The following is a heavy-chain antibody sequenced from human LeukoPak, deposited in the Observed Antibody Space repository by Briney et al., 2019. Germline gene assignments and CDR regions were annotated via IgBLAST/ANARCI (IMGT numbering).Heavy chain of an antibody. Sequence: QSGGSLRLSCAASGFTFSSSAMSWVRPAPGKGLEWVSAISGRGGSAHYADSVKGRFTISRDNSKNTLYLQMNSLRAEDTAVYYCAKDRDSSGWYYFDYWGQGTLVTVSS. V-gene: IGHV3-23*01. D-gene: IGHD6-19*01. CDR3: AKDRDSSGWYYFDY. J-gene: IGHJ4*02. CDR2: ISGRGGSA. CDR1: GFTFSSSA.